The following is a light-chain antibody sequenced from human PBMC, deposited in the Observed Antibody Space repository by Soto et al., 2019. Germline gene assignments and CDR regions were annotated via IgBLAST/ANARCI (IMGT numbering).Light chain of an antibody. CDR2: GAS. Sequence: EIVLTQSPGTLSLSPGERATLSCRASQSVSSSYLTWYQQKPGQAPRLLIYGASSRATGIPDRFSGGESGTDFTLTISRLEPEDFAVYYCHQYGSSPWTFGQGTKVEIK. CDR3: HQYGSSPWT. V-gene: IGKV3-20*01. J-gene: IGKJ1*01. CDR1: QSVSSSY.